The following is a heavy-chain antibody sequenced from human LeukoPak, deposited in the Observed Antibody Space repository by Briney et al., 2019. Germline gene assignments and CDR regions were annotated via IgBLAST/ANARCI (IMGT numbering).Heavy chain of an antibody. CDR3: ARGKGATGKIEYFQH. Sequence: SETLFLTCTVSGGSISSYYWSRIRQPPGKGLEWIGYIYYSGSTNYNPSLKSRVTISVDTSKNQFSLKLSSVTAADTAVYYCARGKGATGKIEYFQHWGQGTLVTVSS. V-gene: IGHV4-59*01. CDR2: IYYSGST. J-gene: IGHJ1*01. D-gene: IGHD1-26*01. CDR1: GGSISSYY.